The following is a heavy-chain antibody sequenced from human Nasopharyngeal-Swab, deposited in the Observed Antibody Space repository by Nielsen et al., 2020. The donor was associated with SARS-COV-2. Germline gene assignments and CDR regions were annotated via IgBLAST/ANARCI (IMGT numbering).Heavy chain of an antibody. CDR3: ARVGYNWNSGYFQH. J-gene: IGHJ1*01. CDR2: IKQDGSEK. V-gene: IGHV3-7*03. Sequence: GESLNLSCAASGFTFSTFWMSWVRQAPGKGLEWVANIKQDGSEKYYVDSVKGRFTISRDNAKNSLYLQMNSLRAEDTAVFYRARVGYNWNSGYFQHWGQGTLVTVSS. D-gene: IGHD1-7*01. CDR1: GFTFSTFW.